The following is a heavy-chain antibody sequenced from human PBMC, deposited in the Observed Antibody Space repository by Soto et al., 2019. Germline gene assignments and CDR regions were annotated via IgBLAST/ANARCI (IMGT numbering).Heavy chain of an antibody. J-gene: IGHJ4*02. Sequence: SVKVSCKASGGTFSSYTISWVRQAPGQGLEWMGRIIPILGIANYAQEFQGRVTITADKSTSTAYMELSSLRSEDTAVYYCARDSGYSSGRESPPFDYWGQGTLVTVSS. CDR1: GGTFSSYT. CDR3: ARDSGYSSGRESPPFDY. CDR2: IIPILGIA. V-gene: IGHV1-69*04. D-gene: IGHD6-19*01.